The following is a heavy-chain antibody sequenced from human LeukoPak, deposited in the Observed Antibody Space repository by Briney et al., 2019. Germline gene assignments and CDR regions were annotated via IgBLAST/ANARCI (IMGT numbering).Heavy chain of an antibody. D-gene: IGHD1-26*01. Sequence: SGTLSLTCAVSGGSISSPNWWTWVRQPPGKGLEWIGETYHGGSTNYNPSLKSRVTISVDKSKNQFSLNLSSVTAADTAVYYCAAKTGTYRSFDYWGQGTLVTVSS. CDR3: AAKTGTYRSFDY. CDR1: GGSISSPNW. V-gene: IGHV4-4*02. CDR2: TYHGGST. J-gene: IGHJ4*02.